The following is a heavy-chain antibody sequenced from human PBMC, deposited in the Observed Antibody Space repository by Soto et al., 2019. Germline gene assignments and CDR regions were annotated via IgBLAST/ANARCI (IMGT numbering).Heavy chain of an antibody. CDR1: GGSISSYY. J-gene: IGHJ4*02. CDR3: ARGGRELPADY. D-gene: IGHD1-26*01. V-gene: IGHV4-59*01. CDR2: IYYSGST. Sequence: SETLSLTCTVSGGSISSYYWSWIRQPPGKGLEWIGYIYYSGSTNYNPSLKSRVTISVDTSKNQFSLKLSSVTAADTAVYYCARGGRELPADYWGQGTLVT.